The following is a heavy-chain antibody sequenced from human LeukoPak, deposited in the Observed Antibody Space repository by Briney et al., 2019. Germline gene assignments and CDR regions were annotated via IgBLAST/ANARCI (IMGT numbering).Heavy chain of an antibody. J-gene: IGHJ5*02. D-gene: IGHD6-13*01. CDR1: GYTFTSYD. V-gene: IGHV1-8*01. CDR3: ARSEERGPYSSSWYLLGGWFDP. CDR2: MNPNSGNT. Sequence: GASVKVSCKASGYTFTSYDINWVRQATGQGLEWMGWMNPNSGNTGYAQKFQGRVTVTRNTSISTAYMELSSLRSEDTAVYYCARSEERGPYSSSWYLLGGWFDPWGQGTLVTVSS.